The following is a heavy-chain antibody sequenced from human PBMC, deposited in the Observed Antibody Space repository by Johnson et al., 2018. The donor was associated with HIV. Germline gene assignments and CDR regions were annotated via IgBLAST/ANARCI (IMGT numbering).Heavy chain of an antibody. CDR1: GFTFDDYA. CDR3: AKDTSGYYYDSSASGAFDI. J-gene: IGHJ3*02. Sequence: VQLMESGGGLVQPGRSLRLSCAASGFTFDDYAMHWVRQAPGKGLEWVSLISWDGGNTYYADSVKGRFTISRDNSKNSLYLQMNSLRPEDTALYYCAKDTSGYYYDSSASGAFDIWCQGTMVTVSS. V-gene: IGHV3-43D*03. D-gene: IGHD3-22*01. CDR2: ISWDGGNT.